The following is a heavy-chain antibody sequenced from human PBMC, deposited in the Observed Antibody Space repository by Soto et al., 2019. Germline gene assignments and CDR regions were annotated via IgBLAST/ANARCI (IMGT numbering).Heavy chain of an antibody. J-gene: IGHJ6*03. CDR1: GFTFSRYD. CDR2: IWYDGSNK. Sequence: QVQLVESGGGVVQPGRSLRLSCAASGFTFSRYDMHWVRQAPGKGLEWVAVIWYDGSNKYYADSVKGRFTISRDNSKNTLYLQMNSLRAEDTAVYYCARGSGWYLGYYYYYMDVWGKGTTVTVSS. D-gene: IGHD6-19*01. CDR3: ARGSGWYLGYYYYYMDV. V-gene: IGHV3-33*01.